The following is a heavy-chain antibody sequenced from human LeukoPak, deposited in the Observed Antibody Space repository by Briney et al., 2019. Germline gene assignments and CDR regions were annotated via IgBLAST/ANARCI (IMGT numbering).Heavy chain of an antibody. CDR2: ISYDGTNK. CDR3: ARGRIGFGGSYYLGAFDI. CDR1: GFTFSSYA. Sequence: GRSLRLSCAASGFTFSSYAMHWVRQAPGKGLEWVAFISYDGTNKYYTDSVKGRFTISRDNSKNTLYLQMNSLRAEDTAVYYCARGRIGFGGSYYLGAFDIWGQGTMVTVSS. D-gene: IGHD1-26*01. J-gene: IGHJ3*02. V-gene: IGHV3-30-3*01.